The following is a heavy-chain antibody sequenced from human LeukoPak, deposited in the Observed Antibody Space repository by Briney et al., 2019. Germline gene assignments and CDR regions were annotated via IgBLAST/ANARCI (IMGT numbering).Heavy chain of an antibody. J-gene: IGHJ6*02. CDR3: ARALGETRWNYYGMDV. D-gene: IGHD3-10*01. V-gene: IGHV3-74*01. Sequence: GGSLRLSCAASGFTFSSYWMHWVRQAPGKGLVWVSRINSDGSSTSYADSVKGRSTISRDNAKNTLYLQMNSLRAEDTAVYYCARALGETRWNYYGMDVWGQGTTVTVSS. CDR2: INSDGSST. CDR1: GFTFSSYW.